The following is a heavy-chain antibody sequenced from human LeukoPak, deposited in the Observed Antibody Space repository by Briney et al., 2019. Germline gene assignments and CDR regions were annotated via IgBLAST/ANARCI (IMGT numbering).Heavy chain of an antibody. CDR2: IYYSGST. J-gene: IGHJ2*01. CDR1: GGSISSYY. CDR3: TAYCGGDCYPENWYFDL. Sequence: SETLSLTCTVSGGSISSYYWSWIRQPPGKGLEWIGYIYYSGSTNYNPSLKSRVTISVDTSKNQFSLKLSSVTAADTAVYCCTAYCGGDCYPENWYFDLWGRGTLVTVSS. D-gene: IGHD2-21*01. V-gene: IGHV4-59*01.